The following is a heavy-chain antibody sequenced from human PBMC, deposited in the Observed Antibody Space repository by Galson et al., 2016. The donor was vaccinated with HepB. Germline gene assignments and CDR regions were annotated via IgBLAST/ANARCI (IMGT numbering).Heavy chain of an antibody. CDR3: ARDWTYSETKTYYDVLDV. J-gene: IGHJ3*01. V-gene: IGHV3-7*01. Sequence: SLRLSCAASGFSLSSYWMTWVRQVPGQGLEWVANINREGSQKNYLDSVKGRFTISRDNGKNSLYLQMDRLRVEDTALYYCARDWTYSETKTYYDVLDVWGRGTMVTVSS. D-gene: IGHD3/OR15-3a*01. CDR2: INREGSQK. CDR1: GFSLSSYW.